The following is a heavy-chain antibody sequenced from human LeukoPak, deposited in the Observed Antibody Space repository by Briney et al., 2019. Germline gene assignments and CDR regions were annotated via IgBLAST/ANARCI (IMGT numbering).Heavy chain of an antibody. CDR1: GGSFSGYY. J-gene: IGHJ4*02. CDR3: ATRVTSEYFDY. Sequence: SETLSLTCAVYGGSFSGYYWSWIRQPPGKGLEWIGEINHRGSTNYNPSLKSRVTISVDTSKNQFSLKLSSVTAADTAVYYCATRVTSEYFDYWGQGTLVTVSS. V-gene: IGHV4-34*01. CDR2: INHRGST. D-gene: IGHD4-17*01.